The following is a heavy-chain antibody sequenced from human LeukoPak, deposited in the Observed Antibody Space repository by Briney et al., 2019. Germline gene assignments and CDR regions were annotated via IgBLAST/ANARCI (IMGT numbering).Heavy chain of an antibody. CDR3: ARRSSGWEYNWFDP. CDR2: ISSSGSTI. D-gene: IGHD6-19*01. CDR1: GFTFSDYY. V-gene: IGHV3-11*01. J-gene: IGHJ5*02. Sequence: GGSLRLSCAASGFTFSDYYMSWVRQAPGKGLEWVSYISSSGSTIYYADSVKGRFTISRDNAKNSLYLQMNSLRAEDTAVYYCARRSSGWEYNWFDPWGQGTLVTVSS.